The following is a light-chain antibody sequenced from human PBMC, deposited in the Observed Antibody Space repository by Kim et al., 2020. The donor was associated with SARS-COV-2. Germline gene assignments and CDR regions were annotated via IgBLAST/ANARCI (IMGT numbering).Light chain of an antibody. J-gene: IGKJ1*01. CDR3: QQYGDSRWT. Sequence: PGERATLSCRASQSVSSSYSAWYQQKPGQAPRLLIHDASSRATGVPDRFSGSGSGTDFTLTISRLEPEDFAVYYCQQYGDSRWTFGQGTKV. CDR1: QSVSSSY. CDR2: DAS. V-gene: IGKV3-20*01.